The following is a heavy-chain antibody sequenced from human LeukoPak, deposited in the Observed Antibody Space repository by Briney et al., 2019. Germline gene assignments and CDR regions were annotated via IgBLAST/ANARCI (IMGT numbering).Heavy chain of an antibody. CDR2: IIPIFGTA. CDR3: ATLSRGGRGWYGKYNWFDP. J-gene: IGHJ5*02. D-gene: IGHD6-19*01. V-gene: IGHV1-69*05. CDR1: GGTFSSYA. Sequence: SVKVSCKASGGTFSSYAISWVRQAPGQGLEWMGGIIPIFGTANYAQKFQGRVTITTDESTSTAYMELSSLRSEDTDVYYCATLSRGGRGWYGKYNWFDPGGQGTSVTVSS.